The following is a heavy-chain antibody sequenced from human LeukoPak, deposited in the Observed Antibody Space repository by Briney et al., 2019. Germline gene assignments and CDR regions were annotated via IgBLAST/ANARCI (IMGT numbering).Heavy chain of an antibody. CDR1: GGSISSYY. CDR2: IYYSGST. D-gene: IGHD3-3*01. V-gene: IGHV4-59*01. J-gene: IGHJ3*02. Sequence: PSETLSLTCTVSGGSISSYYWSWIRQPPGKGLEWIGYIYYSGSTNYNPSLKSRVTISVDTSKNQFSLKLSSVTAADTAVYYCARGRRIFGVVFGAFDIWGQGTMVTVSS. CDR3: ARGRRIFGVVFGAFDI.